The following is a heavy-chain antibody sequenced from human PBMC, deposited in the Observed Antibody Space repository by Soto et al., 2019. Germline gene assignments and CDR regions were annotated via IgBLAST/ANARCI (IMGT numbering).Heavy chain of an antibody. D-gene: IGHD4-17*01. CDR1: GGSISSSSYY. V-gene: IGHV4-39*01. J-gene: IGHJ4*02. CDR3: ARHGDYGDGWTLFDY. CDR2: IYYSGST. Sequence: SETLSLTCTVSGGSISSSSYYWGWIRQPPGKGLEWIGSIYYSGSTYYNPSLKSRVTISVDTSKNQFSLKLGSVTAAGTAVYYCARHGDYGDGWTLFDYWGQGTLVTVSS.